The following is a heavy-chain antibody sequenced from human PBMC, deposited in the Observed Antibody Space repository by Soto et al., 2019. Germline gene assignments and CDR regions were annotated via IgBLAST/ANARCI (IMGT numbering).Heavy chain of an antibody. CDR1: GFTFSSYA. V-gene: IGHV3-23*01. Sequence: EVQLLESGGCLVQPGGSVRLSCAASGFTFSSYAKSWVRQAPGKGLEWVSAISGSGGSTYYADSVKGRFTISRDNSKNTLYLQMNSLRAEDTAVYYCANVIAVAGTAIDYWGQGTLVTVSS. CDR2: ISGSGGST. D-gene: IGHD6-19*01. CDR3: ANVIAVAGTAIDY. J-gene: IGHJ4*02.